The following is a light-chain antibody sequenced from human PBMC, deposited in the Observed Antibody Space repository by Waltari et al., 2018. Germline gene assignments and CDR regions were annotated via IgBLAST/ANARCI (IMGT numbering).Light chain of an antibody. CDR3: QHRSDWPPIYT. V-gene: IGKV3-11*01. CDR1: QSVDRR. J-gene: IGKJ2*01. Sequence: EIVLTQSPATLSFSPGQRATLSCRASQSVDRRLTWYQQKPGQPPRLLIYDVSNKATDIPAKFRGRGSGTDVTLNISDLKSEDFATYYCQHRSDWPPIYTFGQGTKLQIK. CDR2: DVS.